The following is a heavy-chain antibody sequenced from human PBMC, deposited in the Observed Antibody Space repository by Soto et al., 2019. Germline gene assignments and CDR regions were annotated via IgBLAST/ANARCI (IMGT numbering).Heavy chain of an antibody. J-gene: IGHJ4*02. CDR1: GFTFSSYA. D-gene: IGHD3-22*01. V-gene: IGHV3-23*01. CDR2: ISGSGGST. Sequence: SLRLSCAASGFTFSSYAMSWVRQAPGKGLEWVSAISGSGGSTYYADSVKGRFTISRDNSKNTLYLQMNSLRAEDTAVYYCAKDRDTDYYDSSGYYYEYWGQGTLVTVSS. CDR3: AKDRDTDYYDSSGYYYEY.